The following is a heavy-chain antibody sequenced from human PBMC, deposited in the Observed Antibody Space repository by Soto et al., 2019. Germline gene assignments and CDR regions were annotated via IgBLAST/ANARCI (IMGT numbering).Heavy chain of an antibody. J-gene: IGHJ5*02. Sequence: ASVKVSCKASGYTFTSYAMHWVRQAPGQRLEWMGWINAGNGNTKYSQKFQGRVTITRDTSASTAYMELSSLRSEDTAVYYCARDLGYSSILVVNWFGPWGQGTLVTVSS. V-gene: IGHV1-3*01. D-gene: IGHD6-13*01. CDR2: INAGNGNT. CDR1: GYTFTSYA. CDR3: ARDLGYSSILVVNWFGP.